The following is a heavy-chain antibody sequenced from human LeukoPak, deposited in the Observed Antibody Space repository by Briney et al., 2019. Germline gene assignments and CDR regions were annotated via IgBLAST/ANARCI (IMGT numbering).Heavy chain of an antibody. Sequence: GGSVRLLRASWGFTFTHYALSGVREARGKGLEGVSGLRHNSGSAYCADSVKGRFTISRDNSNNTLYLQMHNLRAEDTAVYFCAKDRVAAGWLNSRFDSWGQGTLVTVSS. CDR3: AKDRVAAGWLNSRFDS. CDR1: GFTFTHYA. V-gene: IGHV3-23*01. CDR2: LRHNSGSA. J-gene: IGHJ4*02. D-gene: IGHD5-12*01.